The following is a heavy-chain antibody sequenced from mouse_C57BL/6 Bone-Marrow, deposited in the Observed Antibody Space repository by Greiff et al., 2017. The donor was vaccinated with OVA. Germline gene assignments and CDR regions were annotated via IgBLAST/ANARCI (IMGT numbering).Heavy chain of an antibody. CDR2: ISAAGSYT. Sequence: EVQGVESGGGLVKPGGSLKLSCAASGFTFTSYAMSWVRQTPEKRLEWVATISAAGSYTYYPENVKGRFTISRDNAKNNLYLQMSHLKSEDTAMYYCARDDYYGLYAMDDWGQGTSVTVSS. D-gene: IGHD1-2*01. V-gene: IGHV5-4*01. CDR1: GFTFTSYA. CDR3: ARDDYYGLYAMDD. J-gene: IGHJ4*01.